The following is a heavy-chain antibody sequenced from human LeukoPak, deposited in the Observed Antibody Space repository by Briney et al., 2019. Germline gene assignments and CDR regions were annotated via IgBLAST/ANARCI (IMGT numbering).Heavy chain of an antibody. CDR1: GFTFNTYS. CDR3: ARAWGFYYGSGSYPPDY. D-gene: IGHD3-10*01. CDR2: ISYDGPNK. V-gene: IGHV3-30*03. Sequence: GGSLRLSCEASGFTFNTYSMNWARQAPGKGLEWVAVISYDGPNKYYADSVKGRFTISRDNSKNTLYLQMNSLRAEDTAVYYCARAWGFYYGSGSYPPDYWGQGTLVTVSS. J-gene: IGHJ4*02.